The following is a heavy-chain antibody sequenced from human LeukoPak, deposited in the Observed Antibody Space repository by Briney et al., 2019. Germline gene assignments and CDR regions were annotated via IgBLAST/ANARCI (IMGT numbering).Heavy chain of an antibody. CDR1: GFTFSSYS. J-gene: IGHJ4*02. CDR3: ARVLHKRNYDSSVYYGY. V-gene: IGHV3-48*01. CDR2: ISSSSSTI. D-gene: IGHD3-22*01. Sequence: PGGSLRLSCAASGFTFSSYSMNWVRQAPGKGLEWVSYISSSSSTIYYADSVKGRFTISRDKAKSSLYLQMNSLRAEDTAVYYCARVLHKRNYDSSVYYGYWGQGTLVTVSS.